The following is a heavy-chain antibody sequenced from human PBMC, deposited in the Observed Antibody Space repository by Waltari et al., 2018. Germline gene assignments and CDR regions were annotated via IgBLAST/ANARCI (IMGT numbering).Heavy chain of an antibody. J-gene: IGHJ6*02. CDR3: VRLEDCTGPGGHCYSGDPFALDV. V-gene: IGHV4-34*02. D-gene: IGHD2-15*01. CDR1: GGSFRGYY. Sequence: QVQLQQWGAGLLQSSETLSLTCAVYGGSFRGYYWAWLRQPPRKGLEWIGEINHAGYTNHNPSLRSRVTMSADTSKSQFSLKLNSVTAADTAVYYCVRLEDCTGPGGHCYSGDPFALDVWGQGTTVTVSS. CDR2: INHAGYT.